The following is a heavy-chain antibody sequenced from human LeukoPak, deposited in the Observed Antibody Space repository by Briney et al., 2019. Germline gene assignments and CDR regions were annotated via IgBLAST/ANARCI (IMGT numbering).Heavy chain of an antibody. Sequence: PSETLSLTCTVSGGSISSGGYYWSWIRQHPGKGLEWIGYIYYSGSTYYNPSLKSRVTIPVDTSKNQSSMKLSSVTAEDTAVYYCARAQVYYDSSGYPSVNFDYWGQGTLVTVSS. CDR2: IYYSGST. D-gene: IGHD3-22*01. CDR1: GGSISSGGYY. J-gene: IGHJ4*02. V-gene: IGHV4-31*03. CDR3: ARAQVYYDSSGYPSVNFDY.